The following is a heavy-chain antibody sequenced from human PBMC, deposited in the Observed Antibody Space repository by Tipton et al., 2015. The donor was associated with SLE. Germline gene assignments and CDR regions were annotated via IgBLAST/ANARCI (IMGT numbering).Heavy chain of an antibody. V-gene: IGHV4-59*08. D-gene: IGHD2-8*01. J-gene: IGHJ6*02. CDR1: GGSISSNY. Sequence: TLSLTCSVSGGSISSNYWIWIRQPPGKGLEWIGYVSYGGGTNYNPSLKGLVTISVDTAKNQFSLKLTSVTAADTAVYYCARGMLTWRGAVLGVDVWGQGTTVNVSS. CDR3: ARGMLTWRGAVLGVDV. CDR2: VSYGGGT.